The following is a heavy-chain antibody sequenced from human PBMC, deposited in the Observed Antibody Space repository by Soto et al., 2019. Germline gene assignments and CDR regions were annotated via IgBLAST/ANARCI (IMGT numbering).Heavy chain of an antibody. CDR1: GGTFSSYA. CDR3: ATDDYYDSSGYYPARVNWFDP. V-gene: IGHV1-69*06. Sequence: VKVSCKASGGTFSSYAIGWVRQAPGQGLEWMGGIIPIFGTANYAQKFQGRVTITADKSTSTAYMELSSLRSEDTAVYYCATDDYYDSSGYYPARVNWFDPWGQGTLVTVSS. J-gene: IGHJ5*02. CDR2: IIPIFGTA. D-gene: IGHD3-22*01.